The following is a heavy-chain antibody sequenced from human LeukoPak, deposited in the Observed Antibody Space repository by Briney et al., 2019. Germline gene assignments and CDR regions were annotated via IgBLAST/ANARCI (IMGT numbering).Heavy chain of an antibody. Sequence: ASVKVSCKASGYTFTGYYMHWVRQAPGQGLEWMGIINPSGGSTSYAQKFQGRVTMTRDTSTSTVYMELSSLRSEDTAVYYCARGGGYCSGGSCESTKHYWGQGTLVTVSS. D-gene: IGHD2-15*01. CDR1: GYTFTGYY. CDR3: ARGGGYCSGGSCESTKHY. J-gene: IGHJ4*02. V-gene: IGHV1-46*01. CDR2: INPSGGST.